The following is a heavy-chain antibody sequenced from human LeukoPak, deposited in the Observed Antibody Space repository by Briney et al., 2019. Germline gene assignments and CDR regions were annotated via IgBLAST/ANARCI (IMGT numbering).Heavy chain of an antibody. Sequence: ASVKVSCKATGYTFTGYYMHWVRQAPGQGLEWMGRINPNSGGTNYAQKFQGRVTMTRDTSISTAYMELSSLRSEDTAVYYCARVGGYSGYDWADDAFDIWGQGTMVTVSS. J-gene: IGHJ3*02. CDR2: INPNSGGT. CDR1: GYTFTGYY. D-gene: IGHD5-12*01. CDR3: ARVGGYSGYDWADDAFDI. V-gene: IGHV1-2*06.